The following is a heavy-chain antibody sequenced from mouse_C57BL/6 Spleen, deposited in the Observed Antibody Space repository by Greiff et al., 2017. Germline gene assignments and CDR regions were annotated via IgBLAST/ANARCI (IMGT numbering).Heavy chain of an antibody. J-gene: IGHJ1*03. CDR3: AGDGSSVWYYDV. Sequence: VQLQQPGAELVKPGASVKLSCKASGYTFTSYWMHWVKQRPGQGLEWIGMIHPNSGSTNHNETFKGKATLTADKSSSTAYMRLSSLTSEDSAVYYCAGDGSSVWYYDVWGTGTTVTVSS. D-gene: IGHD1-1*01. V-gene: IGHV1-64*01. CDR1: GYTFTSYW. CDR2: IHPNSGST.